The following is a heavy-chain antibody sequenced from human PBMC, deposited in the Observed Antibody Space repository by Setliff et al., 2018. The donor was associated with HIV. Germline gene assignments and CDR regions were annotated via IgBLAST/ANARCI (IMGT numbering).Heavy chain of an antibody. CDR3: VRDTEVSSSWSFDY. CDR1: GFTFSDYY. Sequence: GGSLRLSCAASGFTFSDYYMSWVRQAPGKGLEWLSTIYGGASTYYADSVKGRFTISRDNSKNTIFLQMNGLRGDDTAIYYCVRDTEVSSSWSFDYWGQGTLVTVSS. J-gene: IGHJ4*02. CDR2: IYGGAST. V-gene: IGHV3-53*01. D-gene: IGHD6-13*01.